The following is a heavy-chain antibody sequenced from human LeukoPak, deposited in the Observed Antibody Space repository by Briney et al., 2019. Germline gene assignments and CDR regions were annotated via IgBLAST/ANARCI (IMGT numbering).Heavy chain of an antibody. CDR3: ARVGGLGILDY. D-gene: IGHD7-27*01. CDR1: GGSISSYY. CDR2: INHSGST. V-gene: IGHV4-34*01. J-gene: IGHJ4*02. Sequence: PSETLSLTCTVSGGSISSYYWSWIRQPPGKGLEWIGEINHSGSTNYNPSLKSRVTISVDTSKNQFSLKLSSVTAADTAVYYCARVGGLGILDYWGQGTLVTVSS.